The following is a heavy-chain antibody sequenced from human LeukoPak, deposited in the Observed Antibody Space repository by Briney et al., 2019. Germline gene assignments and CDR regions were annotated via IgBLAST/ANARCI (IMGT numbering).Heavy chain of an antibody. CDR3: ARSRNDKGSTGPSGAFDI. CDR2: IYYSGST. D-gene: IGHD1-1*01. J-gene: IGHJ3*02. V-gene: IGHV4-31*03. CDR1: GGSISSGGYY. Sequence: SQTLSLTCTVSGGSISSGGYYWSWIRQHPGKGLEWIGYIYYSGSTYYNPSLKSRVTISVDTSKNQFSLKLSSVTAADTPVYYCARSRNDKGSTGPSGAFDIWGQGTMVTASS.